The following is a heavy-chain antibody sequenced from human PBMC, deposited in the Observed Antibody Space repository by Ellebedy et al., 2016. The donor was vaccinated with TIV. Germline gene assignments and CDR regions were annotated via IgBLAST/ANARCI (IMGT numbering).Heavy chain of an antibody. CDR3: AKDHDCSSNRCKYNGMDV. Sequence: PGGSLRLSCAASGFTFSRYSMTWVRQAPGKGLEWVSSISTSSTYIYYADSVKGRFTISRDNAKNSLYLQMNSLRAEDTAVYYCAKDHDCSSNRCKYNGMDVWGQGTTVTVSS. V-gene: IGHV3-21*01. CDR1: GFTFSRYS. J-gene: IGHJ6*02. CDR2: ISTSSTYI. D-gene: IGHD2-2*01.